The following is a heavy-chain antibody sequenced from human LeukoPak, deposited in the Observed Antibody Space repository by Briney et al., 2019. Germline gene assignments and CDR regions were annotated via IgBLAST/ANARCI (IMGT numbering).Heavy chain of an antibody. V-gene: IGHV3-30-3*01. J-gene: IGHJ6*02. CDR1: GFTFSSYA. CDR3: ARDGEQRDGYNYLSYYYYGMDV. Sequence: GGSLRLSCAASGFTFSSYAMHWVRQAPGKGLEWVAVISYDGSNKYYADSVKGRFTISRDNSKNTLYLQMNSLRAEDTAVYYCARDGEQRDGYNYLSYYYYGMDVWGQGTTVTVSS. D-gene: IGHD5-24*01. CDR2: ISYDGSNK.